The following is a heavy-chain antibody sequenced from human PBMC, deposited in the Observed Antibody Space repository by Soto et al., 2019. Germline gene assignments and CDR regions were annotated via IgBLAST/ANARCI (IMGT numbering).Heavy chain of an antibody. D-gene: IGHD3-22*01. J-gene: IGHJ3*02. V-gene: IGHV3-48*02. CDR1: GFTFSSYI. Sequence: PVWSLRLSCAASGFTFSSYIMNWVRQAPGKGLEWVSYISRSSRTIYYADSVKGRFTISRDNAKNSLYLQMNSLRDEDTSVYYCARESDYYDSSTFEIWGQGTRVTVSS. CDR3: ARESDYYDSSTFEI. CDR2: ISRSSRTI.